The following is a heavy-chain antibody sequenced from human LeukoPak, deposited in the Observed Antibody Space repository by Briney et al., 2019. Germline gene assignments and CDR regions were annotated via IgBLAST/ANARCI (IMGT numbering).Heavy chain of an antibody. CDR1: GFTFSDYY. V-gene: IGHV3-11*01. CDR2: ISSSGSTI. Sequence: GGSLRLSCAASGFTFSDYYMSWIRQAPGKGLEWVSYISSSGSTIYYADSVKGRFTISRDNAKNSLYLQMNSLRAEDTAVYYCARSYYYDSSGTEYGYWGQGTLVTVSS. CDR3: ARSYYYDSSGTEYGY. D-gene: IGHD3-22*01. J-gene: IGHJ4*02.